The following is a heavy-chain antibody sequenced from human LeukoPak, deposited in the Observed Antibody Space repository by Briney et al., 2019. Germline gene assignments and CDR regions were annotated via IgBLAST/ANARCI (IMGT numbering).Heavy chain of an antibody. CDR2: IYYSGST. CDR1: GGSISSGGYS. D-gene: IGHD2-15*01. V-gene: IGHV4-30-4*07. Sequence: SETLSLTCAVSGGSISSGGYSWSWTRQPPGKGLEWIGYIYYSGSTYYNPSLKSRVTISVDTSKNQFSLKLSSVTAADTAVYYCARESIVVVAASDAFDIWGQGTMVTVSS. CDR3: ARESIVVVAASDAFDI. J-gene: IGHJ3*02.